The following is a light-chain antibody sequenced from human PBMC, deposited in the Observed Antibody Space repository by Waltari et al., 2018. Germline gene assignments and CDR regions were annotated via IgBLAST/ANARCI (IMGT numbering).Light chain of an antibody. CDR1: SFNIGSNT. J-gene: IGLJ2*01. CDR3: QVWDDTRDQPV. CDR2: NNE. Sequence: QSVLTQPPSASGTPGQRVTISCSGSSFNIGSNTVNWYRQFPGPAPKRPIYNNEQRPPGVPDRFPGSDPATLTIARVEAGDEADYYCQVWDDTRDQPVFGGGTRLTVL. V-gene: IGLV1-44*01.